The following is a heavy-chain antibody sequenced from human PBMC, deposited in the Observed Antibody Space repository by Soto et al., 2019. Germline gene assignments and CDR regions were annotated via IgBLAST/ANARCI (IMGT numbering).Heavy chain of an antibody. V-gene: IGHV1-69*13. D-gene: IGHD6-13*01. J-gene: IGHJ4*02. CDR3: ARDEAAAGQPYYFDY. CDR1: GGTFSSYA. CDR2: IIPIFGTA. Sequence: SVKVSCKASGGTFSSYAISWVRQAPGQGLEWMGGIIPIFGTANYAQKFQGRVTITADESTSTAYMELSSLRSEDTAVYYCARDEAAAGQPYYFDYWGQGTLVTVS.